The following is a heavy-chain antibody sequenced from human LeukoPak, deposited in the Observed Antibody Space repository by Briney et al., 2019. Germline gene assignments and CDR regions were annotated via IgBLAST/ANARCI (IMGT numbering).Heavy chain of an antibody. D-gene: IGHD2-2*01. V-gene: IGHV3-30*02. CDR1: GFTFSSYG. CDR3: AKDLGYCSSTSCYDYYYGMDV. Sequence: GGSLRLSCAASGFTFSSYGMHWVRQAPGKGLEWVAFIRYDGSNKYYADSVKGRFTISRDNSKNTLYLQMNSLRAEDTAVYYCAKDLGYCSSTSCYDYYYGMDVWGQGTTVTVSS. CDR2: IRYDGSNK. J-gene: IGHJ6*02.